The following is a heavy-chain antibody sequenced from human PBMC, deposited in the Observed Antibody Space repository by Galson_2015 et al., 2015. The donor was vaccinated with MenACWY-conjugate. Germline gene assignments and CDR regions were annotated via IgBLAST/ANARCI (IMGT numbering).Heavy chain of an antibody. CDR2: IYYSGST. D-gene: IGHD4-17*01. V-gene: IGHV4-39*01. J-gene: IGHJ5*02. CDR1: GGSISSSSYY. CDR3: ARHDYGDYVSAWFDP. Sequence: ETLSLTCTVSGGSISSSSYYWGWIRQPPGKGLEWIGSIYYSGSTYYNPSLKSRVTISVDTSKNQFSLKLSSVTAADTAVYYCARHDYGDYVSAWFDPWGQGTLVTVSS.